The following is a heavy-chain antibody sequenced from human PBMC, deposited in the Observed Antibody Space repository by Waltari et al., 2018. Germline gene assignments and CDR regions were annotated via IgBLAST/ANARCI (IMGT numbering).Heavy chain of an antibody. CDR1: GFTFSSYA. CDR3: AKDRDYDSSGYYGGFDY. J-gene: IGHJ4*02. D-gene: IGHD3-22*01. Sequence: EVQLLESGGGLVQPGGALRLSCAASGFTFSSYAMSWVRQAPGTGLEWVSAISGRGGSTYYADSVKGRFTISRDNSKNTLYLQMNSLRAEDTAVYYCAKDRDYDSSGYYGGFDYWGQGTLVTVSS. V-gene: IGHV3-23*01. CDR2: ISGRGGST.